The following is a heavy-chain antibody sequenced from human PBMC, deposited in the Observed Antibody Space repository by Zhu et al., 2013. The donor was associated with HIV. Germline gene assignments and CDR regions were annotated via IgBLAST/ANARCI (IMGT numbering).Heavy chain of an antibody. CDR1: GYSFTNYA. J-gene: IGHJ4*02. CDR2: ISPYNGNA. D-gene: IGHD4-17*01. V-gene: IGHV1-18*01. Sequence: QVQLVQSGTEVRKPGASVKVSCKASGYSFTNYAISWVRQAPGQGFEWLGWISPYNGNANYAQKFQGRVTMTRDTSISTAYMELSRLRSDDTAVYYCARFYGDYLFDYWGQGTLVTVSS. CDR3: ARFYGDYLFDY.